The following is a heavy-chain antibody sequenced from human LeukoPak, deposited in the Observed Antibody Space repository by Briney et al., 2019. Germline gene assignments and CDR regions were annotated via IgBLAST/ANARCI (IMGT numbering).Heavy chain of an antibody. CDR2: ISGSGGST. J-gene: IGHJ6*02. CDR3: AKERGYGDYPYYYGMDV. V-gene: IGHV3-23*01. D-gene: IGHD4-17*01. CDR1: GFTFSSYA. Sequence: GGSLRLSCAASGFTFSSYAMSWVRQAPGKGLEWVSAISGSGGSTYYADSVKGRFTISRDNSRNTLYLQMNSLRAGDTAVYYCAKERGYGDYPYYYGMDVWGQGTTVTVSS.